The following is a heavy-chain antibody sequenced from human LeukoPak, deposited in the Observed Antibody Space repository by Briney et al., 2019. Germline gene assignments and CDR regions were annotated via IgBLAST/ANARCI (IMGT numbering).Heavy chain of an antibody. CDR2: IYWNDDK. CDR3: AHRETAVAGTWAFDI. D-gene: IGHD6-19*01. CDR1: GFSLSTTGVG. J-gene: IGHJ3*02. Sequence: ASGPTLVNPTQTLTLTCTFSGFSLSTTGVGVGWIRQPQAKALERLSLIYWNDDKRYSTSLKSRLTITKGTSKNQVVLTMTNMDPVDTATYYCAHRETAVAGTWAFDIWGQGTMVTVST. V-gene: IGHV2-5*01.